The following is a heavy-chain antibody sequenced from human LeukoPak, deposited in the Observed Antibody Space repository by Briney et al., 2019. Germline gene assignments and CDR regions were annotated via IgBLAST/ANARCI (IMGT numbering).Heavy chain of an antibody. CDR2: IYYSGST. V-gene: IGHV4-30-4*08. D-gene: IGHD3-3*01. CDR3: ARTGRFLEWFGPLEGFDY. Sequence: SQTLSFTCTVSGGSISSGDYYWRWIRQPPGKGLEWIGYIYYSGSTYYNPSLKSRVTISVDTSKNQFSLKLSSVTAADTAVYYCARTGRFLEWFGPLEGFDYWGQGTLVTVSS. CDR1: GGSISSGDYY. J-gene: IGHJ4*02.